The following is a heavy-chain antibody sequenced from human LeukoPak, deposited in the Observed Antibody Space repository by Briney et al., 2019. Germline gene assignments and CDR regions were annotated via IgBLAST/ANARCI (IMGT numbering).Heavy chain of an antibody. CDR1: GYTFTGYY. D-gene: IGHD3-22*01. J-gene: IGHJ3*02. Sequence: ASVKVSCKASGYTFTGYYMHWVRQAPGQGLEWMGWINPNSGGTNYAQKFQGWVTMTRDTSISTAYMELSSLRSEDTAVYYCARPLDSSGYYDAFDIWGQGTMVTVSS. CDR2: INPNSGGT. V-gene: IGHV1-2*04. CDR3: ARPLDSSGYYDAFDI.